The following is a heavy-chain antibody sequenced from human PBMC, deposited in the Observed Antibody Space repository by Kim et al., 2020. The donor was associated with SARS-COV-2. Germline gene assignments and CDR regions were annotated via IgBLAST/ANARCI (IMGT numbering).Heavy chain of an antibody. CDR2: IYNGVTP. CDR3: ARLGLVAGSGFFDTGLIDP. Sequence: SETLSLTCTVSGASISSSSHYWGWIRQSPGKGLEWIASIYNGVTPYSTPSLKRRLTISVDASKNHLSLRLTSLTASDTAVYYCARLGLVAGSGFFDTGLIDPWGQGTLVIVSS. J-gene: IGHJ5*02. V-gene: IGHV4-39*02. CDR1: GASISSSSHY. D-gene: IGHD6-19*01.